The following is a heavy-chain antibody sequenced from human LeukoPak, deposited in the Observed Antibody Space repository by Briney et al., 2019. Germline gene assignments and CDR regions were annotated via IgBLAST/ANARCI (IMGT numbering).Heavy chain of an antibody. CDR3: ARGRVVVTAQVRAGIDF. CDR2: ISSSKSYT. CDR1: GFTFSSYS. J-gene: IGHJ4*02. Sequence: PGGSLRLSCAASGFTFSSYSMNWVRQAPGKGLEWVSSISSSKSYTYYADSVKGRFTISRDNAKNSLYLQMNSLRAEDTAVYYCARGRVVVTAQVRAGIDFWGQGTLVTVSS. V-gene: IGHV3-21*01. D-gene: IGHD2-21*02.